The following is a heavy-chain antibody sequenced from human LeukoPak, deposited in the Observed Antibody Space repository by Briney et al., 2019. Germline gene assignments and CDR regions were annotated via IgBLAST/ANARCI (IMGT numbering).Heavy chain of an antibody. CDR1: GGTFISYA. V-gene: IGHV1-69*05. D-gene: IGHD1-26*01. CDR2: IIPIFGTA. J-gene: IGHJ6*03. CDR3: ERDNRSGSYYDDYYYYYYYMDV. Sequence: GASVKVSCKASGGTFISYAISWVRQAPGQGLEWMGGIIPIFGTANYAQKFQGRVTITTDESTSTAYMELSSLRSEDTAVYYCERDNRSGSYYDDYYYYYYYMDVWGKGTTVTVSS.